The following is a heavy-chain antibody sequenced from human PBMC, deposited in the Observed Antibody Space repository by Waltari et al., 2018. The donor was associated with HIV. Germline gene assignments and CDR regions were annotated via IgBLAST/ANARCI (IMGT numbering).Heavy chain of an antibody. V-gene: IGHV3-13*01. J-gene: IGHJ5*02. CDR1: GFPFNEYD. Sequence: EVQLVESGGGLVQPGGSLRLSCSASGFPFNEYDMHWVRQVTGKGLEWVSVIDSAGETYYSASVKGRFTISRENAKNSLYLQMSSLRAEDTAVYYCTRDRGSGWDPWGQGTLVTVSS. CDR3: TRDRGSGWDP. CDR2: IDSAGET. D-gene: IGHD6-19*01.